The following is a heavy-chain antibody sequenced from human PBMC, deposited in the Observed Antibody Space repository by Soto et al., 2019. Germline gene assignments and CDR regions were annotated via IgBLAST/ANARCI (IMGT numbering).Heavy chain of an antibody. CDR1: GGFISSSSYY. CDR2: IYYSGST. V-gene: IGHV4-39*01. D-gene: IGHD3-22*01. CDR3: ASLAHYDISGIRGLDY. J-gene: IGHJ4*02. Sequence: SETLSLTCSVSGGFISSSSYYWGWIRQPPGKGLEWIGSIYYSGSTYYNPSLKTRVTISADTSQNRFSLKLNSVTASDTAVYYWASLAHYDISGIRGLDYWGQGTLVTVSS.